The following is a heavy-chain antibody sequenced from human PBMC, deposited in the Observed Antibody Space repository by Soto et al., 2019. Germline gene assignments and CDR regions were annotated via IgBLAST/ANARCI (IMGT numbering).Heavy chain of an antibody. CDR3: ARDSPGAYDSSGYYQYNWFDP. CDR1: GGSISSYY. J-gene: IGHJ5*02. V-gene: IGHV4-59*01. Sequence: QVQLQESGPGLVKPSETLSLTCTVSGGSISSYYWSWIRQPPGKGLEWIGYIYYSGSTNYNPSLKSRVTISVDTSKNQYPLKLSSVTAADTAVYYCARDSPGAYDSSGYYQYNWFDPWGQGTLVTVSS. CDR2: IYYSGST. D-gene: IGHD3-22*01.